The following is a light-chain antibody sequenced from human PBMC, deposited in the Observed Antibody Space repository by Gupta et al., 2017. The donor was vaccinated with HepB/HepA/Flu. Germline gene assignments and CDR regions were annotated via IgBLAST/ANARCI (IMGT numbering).Light chain of an antibody. CDR1: SNDIGSNKY. V-gene: IGLV2-14*03. Sequence: SAPTQPASVSGSPGQSITISCTGTSNDIGSNKYVSWYQQFPGRAPKLMIYDVSNRPSGVSYLFSGSKSGNTASLTISGLQAEDEADYYCSSYGTADIFGTGTRVIVL. CDR3: SSYGTADI. CDR2: DVS. J-gene: IGLJ1*01.